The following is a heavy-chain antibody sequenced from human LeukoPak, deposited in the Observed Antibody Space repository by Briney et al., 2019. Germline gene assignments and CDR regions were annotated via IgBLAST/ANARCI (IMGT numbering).Heavy chain of an antibody. Sequence: ASVKVSCKASGYTFTSYAMHWVRQAPGQRLEWMGWINAGSGNTKYSQKFQGRVTITRDTSASTAYMELSSLRSEDTAVYYCARDDILTGYPDLDYWGQGTLVTVSS. V-gene: IGHV1-3*01. J-gene: IGHJ4*02. CDR1: GYTFTSYA. D-gene: IGHD3-9*01. CDR2: INAGSGNT. CDR3: ARDDILTGYPDLDY.